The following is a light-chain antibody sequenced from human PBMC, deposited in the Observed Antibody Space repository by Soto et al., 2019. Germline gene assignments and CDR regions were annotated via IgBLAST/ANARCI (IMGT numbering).Light chain of an antibody. V-gene: IGLV2-14*01. CDR3: TSFAPGRIYV. Sequence: QSVLSQPASVSGSPGQSITISCTGTSSDVGGYNYVSWYQQHPGKAPKLMIYEVSNRHSGVSNRFSGSKSCNTASLTISGLQAEDEGDDYCTSFAPGRIYVFGSGTKVT. CDR1: SSDVGGYNY. J-gene: IGLJ1*01. CDR2: EVS.